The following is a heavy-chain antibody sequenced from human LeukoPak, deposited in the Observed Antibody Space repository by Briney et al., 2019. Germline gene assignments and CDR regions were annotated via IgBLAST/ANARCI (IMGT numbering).Heavy chain of an antibody. V-gene: IGHV3-66*01. CDR2: IYSGGST. D-gene: IGHD3-22*01. J-gene: IGHJ3*02. CDR3: ARDHRLHYYDSSGYSNDAFDI. CDR1: GFTVSSNY. Sequence: PGGSLRLSCAASGFTVSSNYMSWVRQAPGKGLEWVSVIYSGGSTYYADSVKGRFTISRDNSKNTLYLQMNSLRAEDTAVYYCARDHRLHYYDSSGYSNDAFDIWGQGTMVTVSS.